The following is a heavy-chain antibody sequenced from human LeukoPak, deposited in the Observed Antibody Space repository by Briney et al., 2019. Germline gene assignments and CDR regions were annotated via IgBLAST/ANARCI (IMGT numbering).Heavy chain of an antibody. CDR2: VTSSSSFI. Sequence: GGSLRLSCAASNFTFSDYTMNWVRQTPGKGLEWLSSVTSSSSFIYYADSVKGRFTISRDNANNSLYLQMHSLRAEDTAIYYCARGARAAAGTRLRGFDYWGQGTLVTVSS. D-gene: IGHD6-13*01. V-gene: IGHV3-21*01. J-gene: IGHJ4*02. CDR1: NFTFSDYT. CDR3: ARGARAAAGTRLRGFDY.